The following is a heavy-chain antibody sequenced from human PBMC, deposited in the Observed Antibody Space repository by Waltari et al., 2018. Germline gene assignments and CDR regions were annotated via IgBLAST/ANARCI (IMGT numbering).Heavy chain of an antibody. CDR3: AKDWGLSIAARSYFDY. CDR2: ISWNSGSI. J-gene: IGHJ4*02. V-gene: IGHV3-9*01. D-gene: IGHD6-6*01. Sequence: EVQLVESGGGLVQPGRSLRLSCAASGFTFDDYAMHWVRQAPGKGLEWVSGISWNSGSIGYADSVKGRFTSSRDNAKNSLYLQMNSLRAEDTALYYCAKDWGLSIAARSYFDYWGQGTLVTVSS. CDR1: GFTFDDYA.